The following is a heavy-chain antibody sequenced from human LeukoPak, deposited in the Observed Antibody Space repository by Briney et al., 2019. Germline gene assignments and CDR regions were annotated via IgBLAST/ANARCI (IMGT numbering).Heavy chain of an antibody. V-gene: IGHV3-33*06. D-gene: IGHD3-16*01. CDR1: GFSPNNYA. J-gene: IGHJ4*02. Sequence: GGSLRLSCAASGFSPNNYAMHWVRQAPGKGLEWVAVIWHDGLNKFYADSLKGRFTISRDFSKNTLYLQMNGLTAEDTAVYYCAKACQRSYAEPFDSWGQGTLVTVSS. CDR2: IWHDGLNK. CDR3: AKACQRSYAEPFDS.